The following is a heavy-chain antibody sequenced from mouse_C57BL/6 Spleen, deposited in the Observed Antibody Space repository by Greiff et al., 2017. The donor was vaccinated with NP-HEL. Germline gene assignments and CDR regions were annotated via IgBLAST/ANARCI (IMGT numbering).Heavy chain of an antibody. CDR1: GYSITSGYY. CDR3: ARDRGSLDY. CDR2: ISYDGSN. D-gene: IGHD3-1*01. V-gene: IGHV3-6*01. Sequence: EVKLMESGPGLVKPSQSLSLPCSVTGYSITSGYYWNWIRQFPGNKLEWMGYISYDGSNNYNPSLKNRISITRDTSKNQFFLKLNSVTTEDTATYYCARDRGSLDYWGQGTTLTVSS. J-gene: IGHJ2*01.